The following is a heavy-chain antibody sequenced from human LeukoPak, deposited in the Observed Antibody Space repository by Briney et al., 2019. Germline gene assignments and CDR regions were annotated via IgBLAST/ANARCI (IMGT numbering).Heavy chain of an antibody. CDR2: INYSGST. V-gene: IGHV4-59*01. Sequence: KPSETLSLTCSVSGGSISGYYWSWIRQPPGRGLEWIGYINYSGSTNYNPSLKSRFPILVDTSKNQFSLRLRSVTAADKAVYYCARQLGSTDWFDPWGQGTLVTVSS. CDR3: ARQLGSTDWFDP. D-gene: IGHD2-2*01. J-gene: IGHJ5*02. CDR1: GGSISGYY.